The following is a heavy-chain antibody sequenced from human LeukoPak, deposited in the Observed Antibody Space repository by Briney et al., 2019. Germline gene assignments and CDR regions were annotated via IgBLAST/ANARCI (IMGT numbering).Heavy chain of an antibody. CDR1: GFTFSSYA. J-gene: IGHJ4*02. D-gene: IGHD5-18*01. CDR3: AKDDGYSYGYDY. CDR2: ISGSGGST. Sequence: GGSLRLSCAASGFTFSSYAMRWVRQAPGKGLEWVSAISGSGGSTYYADSVKGRFTISRDNSKNTLYLQMNSLRAEDTAVYYCAKDDGYSYGYDYWGQGTLVTVSS. V-gene: IGHV3-23*01.